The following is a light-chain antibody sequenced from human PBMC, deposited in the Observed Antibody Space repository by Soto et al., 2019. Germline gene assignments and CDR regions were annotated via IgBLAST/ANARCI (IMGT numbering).Light chain of an antibody. J-gene: IGKJ1*01. Sequence: DIQMTQSPSTVSAYVGDSVTITCRASQSITTWLAWYQQRPGKAPKLLIYDVSSLQSGVPSRFSGSGSGTEFTLTISSLQPDDFATYYCQHYSLVWAFGQGTKVDIK. CDR2: DVS. V-gene: IGKV1-5*01. CDR3: QHYSLVWA. CDR1: QSITTW.